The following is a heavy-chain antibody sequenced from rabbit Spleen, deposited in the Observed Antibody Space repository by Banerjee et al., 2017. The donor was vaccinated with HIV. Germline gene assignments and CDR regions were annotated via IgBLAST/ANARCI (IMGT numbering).Heavy chain of an antibody. CDR1: GFDFSSYG. CDR3: VREAGYGGYGDANL. J-gene: IGHJ4*01. CDR2: IYPDYRST. V-gene: IGHV1S47*01. D-gene: IGHD6-1*01. Sequence: QEQLVEYGGDLVQPEGSLTLTCKASGFDFSSYGVSWVRQAPGKGLEWIAYIYPDYRSTHYASWVDGRFTISLDNAQNTAFLQMTSLTAADTATYFCVREAGYGGYGDANLWGPGTLVTVS.